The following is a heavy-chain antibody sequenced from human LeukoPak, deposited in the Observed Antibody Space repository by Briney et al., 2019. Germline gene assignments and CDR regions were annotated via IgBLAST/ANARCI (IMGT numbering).Heavy chain of an antibody. V-gene: IGHV4-34*01. D-gene: IGHD2-15*01. CDR1: GGSFSGYY. CDR2: INHSGST. Sequence: SETLSLTCAVDGGSFSGYYWSWIRQPPGKGLEWIGEINHSGSTNYNPSLKSRVTISVDTSKNQFALKLSSVTAADTAVYYCARGWAYCSGGSCFCGWFDPWGQGTLVTVSS. J-gene: IGHJ5*02. CDR3: ARGWAYCSGGSCFCGWFDP.